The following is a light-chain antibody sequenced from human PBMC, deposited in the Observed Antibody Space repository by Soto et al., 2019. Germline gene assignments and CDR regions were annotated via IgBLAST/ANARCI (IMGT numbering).Light chain of an antibody. CDR1: QSVSLNY. Sequence: EIVLTQSPGTLSLSPGERATLSCRASQSVSLNYLAWFQQKPGQAPRLLTYDASIRATGIPDRFSGSGSGTDFTLTISRLEPEDFAVYYCHQYGSSPLTFGGGTRVEMK. CDR3: HQYGSSPLT. V-gene: IGKV3-20*01. CDR2: DAS. J-gene: IGKJ4*01.